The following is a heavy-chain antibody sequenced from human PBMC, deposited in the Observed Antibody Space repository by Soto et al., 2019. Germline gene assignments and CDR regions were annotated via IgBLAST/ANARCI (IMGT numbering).Heavy chain of an antibody. Sequence: ASVKVSCKASGYTFTSYYMHWVRQAPGQGLDWMGIINPSGGSTSYAQKFQGRVTMTSDTSTSTVYMELSSLRSEDTAVYYCARDRRYYYDSSGYYDAFDIWGQGTMVTVSS. CDR3: ARDRRYYYDSSGYYDAFDI. CDR2: INPSGGST. CDR1: GYTFTSYY. D-gene: IGHD3-22*01. V-gene: IGHV1-46*03. J-gene: IGHJ3*02.